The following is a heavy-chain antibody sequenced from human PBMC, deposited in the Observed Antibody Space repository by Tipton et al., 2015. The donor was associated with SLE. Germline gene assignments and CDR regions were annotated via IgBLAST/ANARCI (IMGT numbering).Heavy chain of an antibody. CDR3: ARDFSEGGYDY. D-gene: IGHD2/OR15-2a*01. CDR1: GFTFSSYA. CDR2: ISGSGSST. J-gene: IGHJ4*02. V-gene: IGHV3-23*01. Sequence: SLRLSCAASGFTFSSYAMSWVRQAPGKGLEWVSAISGSGSSTYYADSVKGRFTISRDKSKNTVYLQMNSLRTDDTAVYYCARDFSEGGYDYWGQGTLVTVSS.